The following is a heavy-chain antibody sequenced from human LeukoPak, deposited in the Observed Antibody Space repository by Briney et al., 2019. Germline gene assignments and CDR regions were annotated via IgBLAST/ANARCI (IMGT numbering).Heavy chain of an antibody. J-gene: IGHJ4*02. CDR1: GYIFTGYY. V-gene: IGHV1-2*02. CDR3: ARESWFGSGSYYSH. CDR2: INPESGGT. Sequence: ASVTVSCKASGYIFTGYYIHWVRQAPGQGLEWMGWINPESGGTNYAQKFQARVTMTRATSISTAYMELSSLRSDDTALYFCARESWFGSGSYYSHWGQGILVTVSS. D-gene: IGHD3-10*01.